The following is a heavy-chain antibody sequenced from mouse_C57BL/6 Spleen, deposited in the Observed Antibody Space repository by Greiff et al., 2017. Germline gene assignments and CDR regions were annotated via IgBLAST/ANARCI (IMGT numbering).Heavy chain of an antibody. CDR2: IDPSDSYT. CDR1: GYTFTSYW. V-gene: IGHV1-59*01. CDR3: ANGNYVFAY. J-gene: IGHJ3*01. D-gene: IGHD2-1*01. Sequence: VQLQQPGAELVRPGTSVKLSCKASGYTFTSYWMHWVKQRPGQGLEWIGVIDPSDSYTNYNQKFKGKATLTVDTSSSTAYMQLSSLTSEDSAVYYCANGNYVFAYWGQGTLVTVSA.